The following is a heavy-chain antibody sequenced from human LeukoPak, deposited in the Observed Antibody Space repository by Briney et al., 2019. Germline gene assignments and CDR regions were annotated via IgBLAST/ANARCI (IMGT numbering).Heavy chain of an antibody. J-gene: IGHJ5*02. CDR3: ARYRFHNWFDP. V-gene: IGHV3-53*01. CDR1: GFTVSSNY. CDR2: IYSGGGT. Sequence: GGSLRLSCAASGFTVSSNYMSWVRQAPGKGLEWVSVIYSGGGTNYADSVKGRFTISRDDSKNTLYLQMNSLRAEDTAIYYCARYRFHNWFDPWGQGSLVIVSS. D-gene: IGHD1-26*01.